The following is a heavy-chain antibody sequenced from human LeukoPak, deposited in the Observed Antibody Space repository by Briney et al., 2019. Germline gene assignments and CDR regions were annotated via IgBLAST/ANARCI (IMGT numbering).Heavy chain of an antibody. CDR1: GFTFSSYA. CDR3: AKGRGVRYVKYYYYMDV. J-gene: IGHJ6*03. CDR2: ISGSGGST. Sequence: RAGGSLRLSCAASGFTFSSYAMSWVRQAPGKGLEWVSAISGSGGSTYYADSGKGRFTISRDNSKNTLYLQMNSLRAEDTAVYYCAKGRGVRYVKYYYYMDVWGKGTTVTISS. V-gene: IGHV3-23*01. D-gene: IGHD3-10*01.